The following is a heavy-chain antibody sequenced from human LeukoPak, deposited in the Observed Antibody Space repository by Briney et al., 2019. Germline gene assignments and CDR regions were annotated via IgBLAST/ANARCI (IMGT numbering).Heavy chain of an antibody. CDR2: IRHDSTDL. V-gene: IGHV3-48*01. J-gene: IGHJ4*02. Sequence: GGSLRLSCAASGFTFSTYSMNWVRQAAAKGLEWVSFIRHDSTDLYYADSVKGRFTISRDNVKNLLYLQMNSLTAEDAAVYYCARDWFGETVWGRGTLVTVSS. CDR1: GFTFSTYS. CDR3: ARDWFGETV. D-gene: IGHD3-10*01.